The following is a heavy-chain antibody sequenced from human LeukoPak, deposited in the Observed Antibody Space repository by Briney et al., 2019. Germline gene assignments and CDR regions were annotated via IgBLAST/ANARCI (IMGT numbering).Heavy chain of an antibody. CDR3: AKDSSPYTRGPDDY. V-gene: IGHV3-7*03. Sequence: GGSLRLSCVVSGFTSSGYWMTWVRQAPGKGLEWVANVNHDGSEKHYVDSVKGRFTISRDNAKNSLYLQMNSLRAEDTALYYCAKDSSPYTRGPDDYWGQGTLVTVSS. CDR2: VNHDGSEK. J-gene: IGHJ4*02. D-gene: IGHD1-1*01. CDR1: GFTSSGYW.